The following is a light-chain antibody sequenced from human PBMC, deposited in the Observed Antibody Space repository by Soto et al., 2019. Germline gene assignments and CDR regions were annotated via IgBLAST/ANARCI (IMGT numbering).Light chain of an antibody. J-gene: IGKJ2*01. CDR1: QTVHNY. CDR2: AAS. Sequence: DIQLTQSPSSLSASVGDTVTITCRAGQTVHNYLNWYQHKPGEVPKLLIYAASSLQSGVPSRFSATASGTDFTLTIITRHPEDFGTYYCQQSYTSLQTFGQGTKLEIK. V-gene: IGKV1-39*01. CDR3: QQSYTSLQT.